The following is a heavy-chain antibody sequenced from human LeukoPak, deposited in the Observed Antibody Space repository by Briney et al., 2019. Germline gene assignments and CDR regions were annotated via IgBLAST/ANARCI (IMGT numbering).Heavy chain of an antibody. J-gene: IGHJ4*02. CDR3: ARGKDDSSGYYYVIDY. CDR2: INPNSGGT. D-gene: IGHD3-22*01. Sequence: ASVKVSCKASGYTFTGYYMHWVRQAPGQGLEWMGWINPNSGGTNYAQKFQGRVTMTRDTSISTAYMELSRLRSDDTAVYYCARGKDDSSGYYYVIDYWGQGTLVTVSS. V-gene: IGHV1-2*02. CDR1: GYTFTGYY.